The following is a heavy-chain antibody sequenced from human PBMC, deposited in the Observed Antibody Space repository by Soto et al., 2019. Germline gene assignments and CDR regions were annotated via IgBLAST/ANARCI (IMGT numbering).Heavy chain of an antibody. Sequence: PSETLSLTCTVSGGSISSSSYYWGWIRQPPGKGLEWIGSIYYSGNTYYNPSLKSRITISIDTSKNQFSLKLSSVTAADTAVYYCARPRLEATYFDYWGQGTLVTVSS. V-gene: IGHV4-39*01. CDR2: IYYSGNT. J-gene: IGHJ4*02. CDR1: GGSISSSSYY. D-gene: IGHD1-26*01. CDR3: ARPRLEATYFDY.